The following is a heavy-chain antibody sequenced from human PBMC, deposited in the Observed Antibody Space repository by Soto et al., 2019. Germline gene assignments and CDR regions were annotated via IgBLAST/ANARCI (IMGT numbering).Heavy chain of an antibody. J-gene: IGHJ6*02. D-gene: IGHD6-6*01. CDR3: ARHPLLRRSSSYYYYCGMDV. Sequence: GESLKISCKGSGYSFTSYWIGWVRQMPGKGLEWRGIIYPGDSDTRYSPSFQGQVTISADKSISTAYLQWSSLKASDTAMYYCARHPLLRRSSSYYYYCGMDVWGQGTTGTVS. CDR1: GYSFTSYW. V-gene: IGHV5-51*01. CDR2: IYPGDSDT.